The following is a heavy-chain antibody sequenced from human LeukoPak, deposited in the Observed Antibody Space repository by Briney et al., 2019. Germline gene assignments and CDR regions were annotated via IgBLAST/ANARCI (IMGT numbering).Heavy chain of an antibody. J-gene: IGHJ3*02. CDR1: GFTFSSYA. CDR2: ISYDGSNK. CDR3: ARVWQQLVVGDAFDI. Sequence: GGSLRLSCAASGFTFSSYAMHWVRQAPGKGLEWVAVISYDGSNKYYADSVKGRFTISRDNSKSTLYLQMNSLRAEDTAVYYCARVWQQLVVGDAFDIWGQGTMVTVSS. D-gene: IGHD6-13*01. V-gene: IGHV3-30-3*01.